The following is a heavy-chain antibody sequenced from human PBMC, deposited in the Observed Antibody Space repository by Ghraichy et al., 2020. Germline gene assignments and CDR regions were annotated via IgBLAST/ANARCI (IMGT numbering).Heavy chain of an antibody. Sequence: SQTLSLTCAISGDSVSSNSAAWNWIRQSPSRGLEWLGRTYYRSKWYNDYAVSVKSRITINPDTSKNQFSLQLNSVTPEDTDVYYCAREGSSWYVPEYYYYYMDVWGKGTTVTVSS. D-gene: IGHD6-13*01. CDR3: AREGSSWYVPEYYYYYMDV. J-gene: IGHJ6*03. CDR1: GDSVSSNSAA. V-gene: IGHV6-1*01. CDR2: TYYRSKWYN.